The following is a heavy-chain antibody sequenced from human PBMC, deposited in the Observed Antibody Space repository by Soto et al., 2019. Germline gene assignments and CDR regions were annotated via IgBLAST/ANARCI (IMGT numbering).Heavy chain of an antibody. D-gene: IGHD3-10*01. CDR3: AQMHTTWFGDYGMDV. V-gene: IGHV3-30*18. CDR1: GFTFSSYG. J-gene: IGHJ6*02. Sequence: QVQLVESGGGVVQPGRSLRLSCAASGFTFSSYGMHWARQAPGKGLEWVAVISYDGSNKYYADSVKGRFTISRDNSKNTLDRQVNSLPAEDTAVYYCAQMHTTWFGDYGMDVWGQGTTVTVPS. CDR2: ISYDGSNK.